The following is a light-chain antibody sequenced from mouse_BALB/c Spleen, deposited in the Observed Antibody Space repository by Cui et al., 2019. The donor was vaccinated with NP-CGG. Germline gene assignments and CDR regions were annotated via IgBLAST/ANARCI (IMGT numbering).Light chain of an antibody. Sequence: QAVVTQESPLTTSPGETVTLTCRSSTGAVTTSNYANWVQEKPDHLFTGLIGGTNNRVPGVPARFSGSLIGDKAALTITGAQTDDEAIYFCALWYSNHWVFGGGTELTVL. CDR2: GTN. CDR3: ALWYSNHWV. CDR1: TGAVTTSNY. J-gene: IGLJ1*01. V-gene: IGLV1*01.